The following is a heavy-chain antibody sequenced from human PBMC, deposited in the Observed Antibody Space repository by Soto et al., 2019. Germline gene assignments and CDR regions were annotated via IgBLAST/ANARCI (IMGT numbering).Heavy chain of an antibody. D-gene: IGHD1-26*01. CDR1: GFTFSRYA. V-gene: IGHV3-23*01. Sequence: EVQLLESGGGLVQPGGSLRLSCAASGFTFSRYAMSWVRQAPGKGLEWVSAISGSGGSTYYADSVKGRFTISRDNSKNTLYLQMNSLRGEEKAVYYCATDDVGAVYYYYYGMDVWGQGTTVTVSS. CDR2: ISGSGGST. J-gene: IGHJ6*02. CDR3: ATDDVGAVYYYYYGMDV.